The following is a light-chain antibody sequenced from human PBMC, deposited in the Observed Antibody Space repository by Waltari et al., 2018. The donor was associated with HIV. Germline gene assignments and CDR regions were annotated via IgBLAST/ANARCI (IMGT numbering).Light chain of an antibody. V-gene: IGKV3-20*01. CDR2: GAS. J-gene: IGKJ1*01. CDR1: QGVSSSY. Sequence: EIVLTQSPGSLSLSAGERATITCRASQGVSSSYLAWYQQRPGQAPRLLIYGASSRATGIPDRFSGSGSGTDFTLTISRLQPEDFAMYYCQQYGSSRWTFGQGTKVEIK. CDR3: QQYGSSRWT.